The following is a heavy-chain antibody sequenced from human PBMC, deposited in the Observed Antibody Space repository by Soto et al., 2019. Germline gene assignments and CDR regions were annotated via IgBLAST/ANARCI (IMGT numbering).Heavy chain of an antibody. Sequence: PWGSLRLSCAASGFTFSSYSMNWLRQAPGKGLEWVSSISSSSSYIYYADSVKGRFTISRDNAKNSLYLQMNSLRAEDTAEYYFAVMVQFFGEAPSSRGQQALLTVSA. CDR1: GFTFSSYS. J-gene: IGHJ4*02. D-gene: IGHD3-3*01. V-gene: IGHV3-21*01. CDR2: ISSSSSYI. CDR3: AVMVQFFGEAPSS.